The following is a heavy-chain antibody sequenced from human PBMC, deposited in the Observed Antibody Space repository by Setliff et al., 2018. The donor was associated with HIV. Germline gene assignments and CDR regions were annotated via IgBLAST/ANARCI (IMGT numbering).Heavy chain of an antibody. J-gene: IGHJ4*02. Sequence: PSETLSLTCTVSDGSISSYYWSWIRQPAGTGLEWIGRIYISAATTNYNPSLKSRVSMSVDTSKNQFSLKLSSVTAADTAVYYCAREQHRMYNSGWYFHIDSWGQGALVTVSS. CDR3: AREQHRMYNSGWYFHIDS. V-gene: IGHV4-4*07. D-gene: IGHD6-19*01. CDR1: DGSISSYY. CDR2: IYISAATT.